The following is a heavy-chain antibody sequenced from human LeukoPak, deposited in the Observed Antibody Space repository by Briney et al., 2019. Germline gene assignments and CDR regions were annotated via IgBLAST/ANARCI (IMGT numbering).Heavy chain of an antibody. CDR3: ARGQYGYCSGGSCYNWFDP. J-gene: IGHJ5*02. CDR1: GSSFTSYW. Sequence: GESLKISCKGSGSSFTSYWIGWVRQMPGKGLEWMGIIYPGDSDTRYSPSFQGQVTISADKSISTAYLQWSSLKASDTAMYYCARGQYGYCSGGSCYNWFDPWGQGTLVTVSS. D-gene: IGHD2-15*01. CDR2: IYPGDSDT. V-gene: IGHV5-51*01.